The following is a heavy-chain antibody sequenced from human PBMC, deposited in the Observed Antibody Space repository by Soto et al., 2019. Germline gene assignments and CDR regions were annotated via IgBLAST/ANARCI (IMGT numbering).Heavy chain of an antibody. D-gene: IGHD2-2*01. CDR3: ARHDICSTPVCHNWFDH. Sequence: PGESLKISCKGSGYSFTNYWIGWVRQMPGKGLEWMGSIYPGDSNTRYSPSFQGQVTISAAKSITTAYLQWSSLKASDTAIYYCARHDICSTPVCHNWFDHWGQGTLVTVSS. V-gene: IGHV5-51*01. CDR2: IYPGDSNT. CDR1: GYSFTNYW. J-gene: IGHJ5*02.